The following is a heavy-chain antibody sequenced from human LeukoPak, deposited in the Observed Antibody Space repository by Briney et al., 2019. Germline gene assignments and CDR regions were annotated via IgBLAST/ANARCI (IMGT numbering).Heavy chain of an antibody. D-gene: IGHD2/OR15-2a*01. CDR2: IYYSGST. V-gene: IGHV4-30-4*08. CDR3: ASTNGNSARCSGANWFDP. J-gene: IGHJ5*02. CDR1: GGSISSGDYY. Sequence: SETLSLTRTVSGGSISSGDYYWSWIRQPPGKGLEWIGYIYYSGSTFHYNPSLKSRVSISMDTSKNQFSLRLSSVTAADTAVYYCASTNGNSARCSGANWFDPWGQGTLVTVSS.